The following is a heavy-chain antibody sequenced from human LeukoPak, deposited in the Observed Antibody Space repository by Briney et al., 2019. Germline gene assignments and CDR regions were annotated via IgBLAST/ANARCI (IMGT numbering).Heavy chain of an antibody. Sequence: GGSLRLSCAASGFTFSSYGMSWVRQAPGKGLEWVSTISGSGGRTYYADSVKGRFTISRDNSKNTLSLHMNSLRAEDTAVYYCAREGVLYDILTGYYDYWGQGTLVTVSS. CDR2: ISGSGGRT. J-gene: IGHJ4*02. CDR3: AREGVLYDILTGYYDY. CDR1: GFTFSSYG. D-gene: IGHD3-9*01. V-gene: IGHV3-23*01.